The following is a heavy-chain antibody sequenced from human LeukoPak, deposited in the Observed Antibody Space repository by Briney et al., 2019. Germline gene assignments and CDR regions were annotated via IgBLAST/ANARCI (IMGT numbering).Heavy chain of an antibody. CDR2: ISGSGGST. V-gene: IGHV3-23*01. J-gene: IGHJ4*02. CDR3: AKSKGEWLRFRKGIYFDY. Sequence: PGGPLRLSCAASGFTFSSYAMSWVRQAPGKGLEWVSAISGSGGSTYYADSVKGRFTISRDNSKNTLYLQMNSLRAEDTAVYYCAKSKGEWLRFRKGIYFDYWGQGTLVTVSS. D-gene: IGHD5-12*01. CDR1: GFTFSSYA.